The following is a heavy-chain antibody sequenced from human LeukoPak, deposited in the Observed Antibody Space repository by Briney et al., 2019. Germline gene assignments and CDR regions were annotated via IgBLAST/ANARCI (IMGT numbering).Heavy chain of an antibody. Sequence: GGSLRLSCAASVFSVSNNYVSWLRQAPRKGLERVSIIYSAGSTYYADSVKGRFTISRDNSKNTVYLQMNSLRAEDTAVYYCARFGGHSKGAFDIWGQGTMVTVSS. CDR1: VFSVSNNY. CDR3: ARFGGHSKGAFDI. CDR2: IYSAGST. J-gene: IGHJ3*02. D-gene: IGHD3-10*01. V-gene: IGHV3-53*01.